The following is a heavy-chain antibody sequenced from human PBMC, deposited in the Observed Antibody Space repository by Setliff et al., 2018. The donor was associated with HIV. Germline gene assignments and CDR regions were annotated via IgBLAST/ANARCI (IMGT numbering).Heavy chain of an antibody. CDR1: GYSFSNFA. Sequence: ASVKVSCKASGYSFSNFAIHWVRQAPGQRLEWLGWINAGSGNTRYSQKFQDRLTITRDTSARTVYMELSSLKSGDTAVYYCARVRCSGANCFNWFDFWGQGTPVTVSS. CDR2: INAGSGNT. J-gene: IGHJ5*01. V-gene: IGHV1-3*01. CDR3: ARVRCSGANCFNWFDF. D-gene: IGHD2-15*01.